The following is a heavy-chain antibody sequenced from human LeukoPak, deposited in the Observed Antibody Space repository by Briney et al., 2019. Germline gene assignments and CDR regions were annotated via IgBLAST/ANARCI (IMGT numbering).Heavy chain of an antibody. CDR3: VRSGGY. V-gene: IGHV3-7*05. J-gene: IGHJ4*02. CDR1: GFTFSSHW. D-gene: IGHD1-26*01. Sequence: GGSLRLSCAASGFTFSSHWMNWVRQAPGKGLEWVANIEEDGSEKYYVDSVKGRSTISRDNAKNSLCLQMNSLRAEDTAIYYCVRSGGYWGQGTLVTVSS. CDR2: IEEDGSEK.